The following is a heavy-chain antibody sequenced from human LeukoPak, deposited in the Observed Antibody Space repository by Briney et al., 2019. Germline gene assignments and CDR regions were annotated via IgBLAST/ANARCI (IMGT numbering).Heavy chain of an antibody. V-gene: IGHV3-7*03. J-gene: IGHJ3*01. CDR2: IKQDGSEK. Sequence: GGSLRLSCAASGFTFSSYWMSWVRQAPGKGLEWVANIKQDGSEKYYVDSVKGRFAISRDNAKNSLYLQMNSLRSDDTAVYYCARDWSAINLIIIDAFDLWGQGTMVTISS. D-gene: IGHD3-22*01. CDR3: ARDWSAINLIIIDAFDL. CDR1: GFTFSSYW.